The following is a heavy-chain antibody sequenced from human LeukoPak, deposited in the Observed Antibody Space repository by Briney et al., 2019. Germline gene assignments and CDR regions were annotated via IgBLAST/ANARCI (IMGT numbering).Heavy chain of an antibody. CDR3: ARELGYYFDY. V-gene: IGHV1-69*13. Sequence: ASVKVSCKASGGSFSSYAISWVRQAPGQGLEWMGGIIPIFGTANYAQKFQGRVTITADESTSTAYMELSSLRSEDTAVYYCARELGYYFDYWGQGTLVTVSS. D-gene: IGHD6-25*01. J-gene: IGHJ4*02. CDR2: IIPIFGTA. CDR1: GGSFSSYA.